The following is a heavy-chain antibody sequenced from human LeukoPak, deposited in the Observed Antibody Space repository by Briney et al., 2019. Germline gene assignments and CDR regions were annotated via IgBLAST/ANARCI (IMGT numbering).Heavy chain of an antibody. CDR2: FYYSGSD. J-gene: IGHJ4*02. D-gene: IGHD2-15*01. V-gene: IGHV4-59*01. Sequence: SETLSLTCTVSGASITSYYWNWIRQPPGKGLEWIGYFYYSGSDNYNPSLKSRITISVDTSKNQFSMKLSSVPAADTAVYYCVRGYCSGATCYHFDYWGQGTLVTVSS. CDR1: GASITSYY. CDR3: VRGYCSGATCYHFDY.